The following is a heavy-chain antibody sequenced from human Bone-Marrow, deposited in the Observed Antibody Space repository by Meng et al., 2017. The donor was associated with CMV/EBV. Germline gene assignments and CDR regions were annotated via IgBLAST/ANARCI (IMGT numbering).Heavy chain of an antibody. V-gene: IGHV4-34*01. CDR2: INHSGST. CDR1: GGSFSGYY. Sequence: GSLRLSCAVYGGSFSGYYWSWIRQPPGKGLEWIGEINHSGSTNYNPSLKSRVTISVDTSKNQFSLKLSSVTAADTAVYYCARGRGCSSTSCSVGTSEFDYWGQGTLVTVSS. D-gene: IGHD2-2*01. J-gene: IGHJ4*02. CDR3: ARGRGCSSTSCSVGTSEFDY.